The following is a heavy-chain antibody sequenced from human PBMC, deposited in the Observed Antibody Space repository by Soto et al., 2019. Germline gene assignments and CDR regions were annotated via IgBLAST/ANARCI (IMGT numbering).Heavy chain of an antibody. V-gene: IGHV3-11*01. D-gene: IGHD4-17*01. Sequence: GSLRLSCVASGFTFSNSYMSWIRHAPVKGLEWVSYISRTGSTIYYADSVKGRFTMSRDNAKNSLFLQMSSLRAEDTAVYYCGTARDYGDYNLGYYFGYWGQGTMV. CDR2: ISRTGSTI. J-gene: IGHJ4*02. CDR1: GFTFSNSY. CDR3: GTARDYGDYNLGYYFGY.